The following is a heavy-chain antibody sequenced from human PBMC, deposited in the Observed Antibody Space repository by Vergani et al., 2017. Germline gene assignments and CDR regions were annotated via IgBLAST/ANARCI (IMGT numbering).Heavy chain of an antibody. D-gene: IGHD2-2*01. V-gene: IGHV1-69*12. Sequence: QVQLVQSGAEVKKPGSSVKVSCKASGGTFSSYAISWVRQAPGQGLEWMGGIIPIFGTANYAQKFQGRVTITADESTSTAYMELSSLRSEDTAVYYFAGRGYCSSTSCKEGDYWGQGTLVTVSS. J-gene: IGHJ4*02. CDR3: AGRGYCSSTSCKEGDY. CDR1: GGTFSSYA. CDR2: IIPIFGTA.